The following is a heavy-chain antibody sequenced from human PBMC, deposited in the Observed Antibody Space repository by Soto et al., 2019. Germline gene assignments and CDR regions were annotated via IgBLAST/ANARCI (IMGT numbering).Heavy chain of an antibody. J-gene: IGHJ4*02. CDR1: GGSISRSNSY. D-gene: IGHD4-17*01. CDR2: INYSGNT. V-gene: IGHV4-39*01. Sequence: PSETLSLTCSVSGGSISRSNSYWDWIRQPPGKALEWIGNINYSGNTYYNPSLKSRVTISVDASKNQFSLKLSSVTAADTAVYYCARLDTVTTVTFDYWGQGTLVTVAS. CDR3: ARLDTVTTVTFDY.